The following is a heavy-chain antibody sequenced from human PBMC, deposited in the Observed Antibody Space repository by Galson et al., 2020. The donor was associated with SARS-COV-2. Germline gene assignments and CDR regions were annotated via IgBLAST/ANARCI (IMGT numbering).Heavy chain of an antibody. CDR3: ARYSGDDSGWYDVNCCDP. V-gene: IGHV3-23*01. Sequence: TGGSLRPPCEASGFPFSTYGMTWARKPPGKGLEWVPRISDSGGAPSYADPVKARFTISRDNSKNTLYLTMYSLRAEDSALYYCARYSGDDSGWYDVNCCDPWGQGTLGTVAS. CDR1: GFPFSTYG. J-gene: IGHJ5*02. CDR2: ISDSGGAP. D-gene: IGHD6-19*01.